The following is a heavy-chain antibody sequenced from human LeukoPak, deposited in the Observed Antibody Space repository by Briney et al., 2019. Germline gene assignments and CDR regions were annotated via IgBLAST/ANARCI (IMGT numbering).Heavy chain of an antibody. V-gene: IGHV3-7*01. D-gene: IGHD4-17*01. CDR3: ARLGARQVLDY. J-gene: IGHJ4*02. CDR1: GLTLSDNY. Sequence: GGSLRLSCAASGLTLSDNYMTWIRQAPGKGLEWVANIKQDGGEKYYVDSVKGRFTISRDNAKNSLYLQMNSLRAEDTAVYYCARLGARQVLDYWGQGTLVTVSS. CDR2: IKQDGGEK.